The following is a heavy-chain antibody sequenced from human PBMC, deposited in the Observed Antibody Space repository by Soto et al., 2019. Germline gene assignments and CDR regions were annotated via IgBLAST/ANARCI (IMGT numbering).Heavy chain of an antibody. CDR1: GFTFSSYE. CDR2: ISSSGSTI. D-gene: IGHD3-9*01. J-gene: IGHJ4*02. Sequence: GGSLRLSCAASGFTFSSYEMNWVRQAPGKGLEWVSYISSSGSTIYYADSVKGRFTISRDNAKNSLYLQMNSLRAEETAVYSCARGTRSYYDILTGPRSIFGYWGQGNLVTVSS. CDR3: ARGTRSYYDILTGPRSIFGY. V-gene: IGHV3-48*03.